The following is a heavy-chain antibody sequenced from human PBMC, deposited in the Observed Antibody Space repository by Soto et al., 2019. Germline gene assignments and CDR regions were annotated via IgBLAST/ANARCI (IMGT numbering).Heavy chain of an antibody. CDR2: IYYSGST. D-gene: IGHD1-1*01. CDR3: ARDHRIGTTGFYYYYGMDV. CDR1: DGSIGSVDYY. V-gene: IGHV4-30-4*01. Sequence: LLTLCVRYTVSDGSIGSVDYYWSLIHQPPGKGLEWIGYIYYSGSTYYNPSLKSRVTISVDTSKNQFSLKLSSVTAADTAVYYCARDHRIGTTGFYYYYGMDVWGQGTTVTVSS. J-gene: IGHJ6*02.